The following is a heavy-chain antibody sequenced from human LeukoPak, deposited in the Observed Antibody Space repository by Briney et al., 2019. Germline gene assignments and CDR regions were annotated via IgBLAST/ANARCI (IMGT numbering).Heavy chain of an antibody. CDR1: GFTVSSNY. CDR3: AKNRGAGSHYYYHMNV. CDR2: IYSGGST. V-gene: IGHV3-66*01. Sequence: GGSLRLSCAASGFTVSSNYMIWVRQAPGKGLEWVSVIYSGGSTYYADSVKGRFTISKDNSKNTLYLQLNSLRVEDTAVYYCAKNRGAGSHYYYHMNVWGKGTTVTVSS. D-gene: IGHD1-26*01. J-gene: IGHJ6*03.